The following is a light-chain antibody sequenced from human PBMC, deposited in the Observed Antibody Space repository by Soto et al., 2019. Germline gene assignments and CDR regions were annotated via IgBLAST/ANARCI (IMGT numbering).Light chain of an antibody. J-gene: IGLJ2*01. V-gene: IGLV2-14*01. CDR2: DVS. CDR1: SSDVGGYNY. CDR3: SSFTSRSTLVV. Sequence: QSALTQPASVSGSPGQSITISCTGTSSDVGGYNYVSWYQQHPGKAPKLMIYDVSNRPSGVSNRFSGSKSGNTASLTISGLQAEDGGDYYCSSFTSRSTLVVFGGGTKVTVL.